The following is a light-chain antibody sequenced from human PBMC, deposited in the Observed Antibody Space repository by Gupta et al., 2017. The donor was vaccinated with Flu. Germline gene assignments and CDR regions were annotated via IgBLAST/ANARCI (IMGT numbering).Light chain of an antibody. J-gene: IGLJ3*02. Sequence: GQTASITCGGDKLGSKIVHWYHQKPGQAPVLVVDDDRGRPSGITERFSGSNSGNTATLTISRVEAGDEADYYCQVWDSSSDHWVFGGGTKLTVL. CDR1: KLGSKI. CDR2: DDR. CDR3: QVWDSSSDHWV. V-gene: IGLV3-21*02.